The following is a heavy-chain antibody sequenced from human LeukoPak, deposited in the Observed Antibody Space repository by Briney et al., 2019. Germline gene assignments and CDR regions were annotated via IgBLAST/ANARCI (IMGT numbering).Heavy chain of an antibody. D-gene: IGHD6-19*01. J-gene: IGHJ4*02. CDR3: TTQAVADLFDY. V-gene: IGHV3-49*03. Sequence: PGRSLRLSCTASGFTFGDYAMSWFRQAPGKGLEWVGFIRSKAYGGTTEYAASVKGRFTISRDDSKGIAYLQMNSLKTEDTAVYYCTTQAVADLFDYWGQGTLVTVSS. CDR2: IRSKAYGGTT. CDR1: GFTFGDYA.